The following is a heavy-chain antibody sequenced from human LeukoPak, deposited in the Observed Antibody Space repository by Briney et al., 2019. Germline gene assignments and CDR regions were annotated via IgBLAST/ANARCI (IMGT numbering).Heavy chain of an antibody. J-gene: IGHJ4*02. Sequence: GGSLRLSCAASGFTFSSYGMHWVRQAPGKGLEWVAFIRYDGSNKYYADSVKGRFTISRDNSKNTLYLQMNSLRAEDAAVYYCAKRKDYDFWSGHAEGYFDYWGQGTLVTVSS. CDR3: AKRKDYDFWSGHAEGYFDY. CDR1: GFTFSSYG. D-gene: IGHD3-3*01. CDR2: IRYDGSNK. V-gene: IGHV3-30*02.